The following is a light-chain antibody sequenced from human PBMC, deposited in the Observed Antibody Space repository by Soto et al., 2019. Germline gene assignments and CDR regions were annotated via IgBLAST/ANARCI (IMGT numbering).Light chain of an antibody. CDR1: QSISDW. CDR3: QQYNNWPAWT. J-gene: IGKJ1*01. CDR2: DAS. V-gene: IGKV1-5*01. Sequence: DIQMTQSPPTLSASVGDRVTITCRASQSISDWLAWYQQKPGKAPKLLIYDASSLESGVPSRFSGSGSGTEFTLTISSLQPDDFATYYCQQYNNWPAWTFGQGTKVDIK.